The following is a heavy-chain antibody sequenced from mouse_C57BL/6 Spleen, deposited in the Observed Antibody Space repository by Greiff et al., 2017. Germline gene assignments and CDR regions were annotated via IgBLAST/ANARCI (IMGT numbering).Heavy chain of an antibody. CDR2: INPNYGTT. Sequence: VQLKESGPELVKPGASVKISCKASGYSFTDYNMNWVKQSNGKSLEWIGVINPNYGTTSYNQKFKGKATLTVDQSSSTAYMQLNSLTSEDSAVYYCARGDGSSHPWFAYWGQGTLVTVSA. J-gene: IGHJ3*01. CDR3: ARGDGSSHPWFAY. CDR1: GYSFTDYN. V-gene: IGHV1-39*01. D-gene: IGHD1-1*01.